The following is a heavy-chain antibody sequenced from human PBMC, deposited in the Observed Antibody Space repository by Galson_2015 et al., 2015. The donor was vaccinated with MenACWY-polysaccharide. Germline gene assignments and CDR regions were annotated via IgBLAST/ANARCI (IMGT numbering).Heavy chain of an antibody. V-gene: IGHV3-11*01. D-gene: IGHD1-1*01. CDR2: ISGSGDTI. CDR1: GFIFSDYY. CDR3: AGRRPDSRNDKHAFDI. J-gene: IGHJ3*02. Sequence: SLRLSCAASGFIFSDYYMNWVRQAPGKGLEWISYISGSGDTIYYADSVEGRFTISRDNAKNSLYLQMNSLRAEDTALYYCAGRRPDSRNDKHAFDIWGQGTMVSVSS.